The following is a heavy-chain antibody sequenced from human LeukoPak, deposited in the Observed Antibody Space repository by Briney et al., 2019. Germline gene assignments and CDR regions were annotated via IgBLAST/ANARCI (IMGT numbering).Heavy chain of an antibody. CDR1: GFTFSSYG. J-gene: IGHJ4*02. CDR2: IRYDGSNK. Sequence: PGGSLRLSCAESGFTFSSYGMQWVRQAPGKGLEWVGFIRYDGSNKYYADSVKGRFTISRDNSKDTLFLQMNSLRAEDTAVYYCAKDQEIVGATLFDYWGQGILVTVS. CDR3: AKDQEIVGATLFDY. D-gene: IGHD1-26*01. V-gene: IGHV3-30*02.